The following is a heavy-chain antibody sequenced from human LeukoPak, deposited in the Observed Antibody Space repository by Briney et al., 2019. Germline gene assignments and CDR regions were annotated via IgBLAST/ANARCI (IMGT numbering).Heavy chain of an antibody. J-gene: IGHJ5*02. V-gene: IGHV1-69*05. CDR3: ASYRQWELDP. Sequence: ASVKVSCKASGGTFSSYAISWVRQAPGQGLEWMGRIIPIFGTANYAQKFQGRVTITTDESTSTAYMELSSLRSEDMAVYYCASYRQWELDPWGQGTLVTVSS. D-gene: IGHD1-26*01. CDR2: IIPIFGTA. CDR1: GGTFSSYA.